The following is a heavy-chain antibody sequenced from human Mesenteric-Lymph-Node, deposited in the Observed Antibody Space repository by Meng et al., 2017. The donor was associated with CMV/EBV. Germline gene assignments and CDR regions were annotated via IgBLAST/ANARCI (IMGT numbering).Heavy chain of an antibody. CDR2: ISYDGSIQ. Sequence: GESLKISCAASGFTFSSYALHWVRQAPGKGLEWVAVISYDGSIQYYADSVKGRFTISRDNSKNTLYLQMNSLRAEDTAVYYCARDRYSYGYMGPFDYWGQGTLVTVSS. CDR1: GFTFSSYA. V-gene: IGHV3-30-3*01. CDR3: ARDRYSYGYMGPFDY. J-gene: IGHJ4*02. D-gene: IGHD5-18*01.